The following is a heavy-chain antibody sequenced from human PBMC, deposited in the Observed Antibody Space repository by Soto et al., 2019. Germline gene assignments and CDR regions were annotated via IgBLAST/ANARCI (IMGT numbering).Heavy chain of an antibody. D-gene: IGHD2-2*01. Sequence: PGESLKISCKGSGYSFTSYWIGWVRQMPGKGLEWMGIIYPGDSDTRYSPSFQGQVTISADKSISTAYLQWSSLKASDTAMYYCARVGYCSSTSCYAGSTYYYYGMDVWGQGTTVTVSS. J-gene: IGHJ6*02. CDR2: IYPGDSDT. CDR1: GYSFTSYW. CDR3: ARVGYCSSTSCYAGSTYYYYGMDV. V-gene: IGHV5-51*01.